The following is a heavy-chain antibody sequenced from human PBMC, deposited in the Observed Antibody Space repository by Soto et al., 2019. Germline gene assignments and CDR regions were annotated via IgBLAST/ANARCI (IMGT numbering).Heavy chain of an antibody. V-gene: IGHV3-30*18. CDR3: AKDQDIAAAGTPFDY. CDR1: GFTFSSYG. Sequence: QVQLVESGGGVVQPGRSLRLSCAASGFTFSSYGMHWVRQAPGKGLEWVAVISYDGSNKYYADSVKGRFTISRDNSKNTLDLQMNSLRAEDTAVYYCAKDQDIAAAGTPFDYWGQGTLVTVSS. CDR2: ISYDGSNK. D-gene: IGHD6-13*01. J-gene: IGHJ4*02.